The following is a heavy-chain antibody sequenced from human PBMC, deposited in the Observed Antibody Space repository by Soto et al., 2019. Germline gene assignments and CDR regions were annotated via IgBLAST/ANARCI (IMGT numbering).Heavy chain of an antibody. D-gene: IGHD5-18*01. CDR1: GYSFTSYW. Sequence: GESLKISCKGSGYSFTSYWISWVRQTPGKGLEWMGRIDPSDSYTNYSPSFQGHVTISADKSISTAYLQWSSLKASDTAMYYCARRNSYGYYYYGMDVWGQGTTVTVSS. CDR3: ARRNSYGYYYYGMDV. J-gene: IGHJ6*02. V-gene: IGHV5-10-1*01. CDR2: IDPSDSYT.